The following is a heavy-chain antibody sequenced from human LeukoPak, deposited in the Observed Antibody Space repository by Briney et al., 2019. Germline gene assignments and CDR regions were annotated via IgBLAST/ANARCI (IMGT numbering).Heavy chain of an antibody. CDR2: ISPYNGNT. V-gene: IGHV1-18*01. Sequence: ASVKVSCKASGYTFNTYGITWVRLAPGQGLEWMGWISPYNGNTNYAQKLQGRVTMTTDTSTRTAYMELSSLRSEDTAVYYCARALNPGIAAAGIFWWGQGTLVTVSS. CDR1: GYTFNTYG. J-gene: IGHJ4*02. CDR3: ARALNPGIAAAGIFW. D-gene: IGHD6-13*01.